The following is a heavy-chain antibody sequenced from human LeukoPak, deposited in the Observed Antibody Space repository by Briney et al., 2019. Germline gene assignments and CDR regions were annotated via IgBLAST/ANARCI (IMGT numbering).Heavy chain of an antibody. V-gene: IGHV4-59*01. Sequence: MTSETLSLTCTVSGGSISSYYWSWVRQPPGKGLEWIGYIYYSGSTNYNPSLKSRVTISVDTSKNQFSLKLSSVTAADTAVYYCARYAVVGDGYKNLLDYWGQGTLVTVSS. CDR3: ARYAVVGDGYKNLLDY. J-gene: IGHJ4*02. D-gene: IGHD5-24*01. CDR1: GGSISSYY. CDR2: IYYSGST.